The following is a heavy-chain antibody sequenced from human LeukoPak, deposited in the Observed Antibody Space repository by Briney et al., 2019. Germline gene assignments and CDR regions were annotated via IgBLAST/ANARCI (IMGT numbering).Heavy chain of an antibody. J-gene: IGHJ4*02. V-gene: IGHV4-39*01. CDR2: IYYSGST. CDR3: ARHEGAAAADADYFDY. CDR1: GGSISSSSYD. Sequence: SETLSLTCTVSGGSISSSSYDWGWIRQPPGKGLEWIGSIYYSGSTYYNPSLKSRVTISVDTSKNQFSLRLRSVTAADTAVYYCARHEGAAAADADYFDYWGQGTLVTVSS. D-gene: IGHD6-13*01.